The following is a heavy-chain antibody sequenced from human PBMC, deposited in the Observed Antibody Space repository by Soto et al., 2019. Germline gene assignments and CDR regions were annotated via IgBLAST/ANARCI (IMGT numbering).Heavy chain of an antibody. CDR1: GCSISSSSYY. CDR3: ARRNSYGHFDY. CDR2: IYYSGST. Sequence: XETLSLTCTVSGCSISSSSYYWGWIRQPPGKGLEWIGSIYYSGSTYYNPSLKSRVTISVDTSKNQFSLKLSSVTAADTAVYYCARRNSYGHFDYWGQGTLVTVSS. J-gene: IGHJ4*02. V-gene: IGHV4-39*01. D-gene: IGHD5-18*01.